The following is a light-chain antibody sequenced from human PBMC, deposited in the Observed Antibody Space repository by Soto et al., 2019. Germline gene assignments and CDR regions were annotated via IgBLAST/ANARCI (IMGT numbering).Light chain of an antibody. CDR1: SSDVGAYNY. CDR3: CSYAGSYTLV. Sequence: QSALTQPPSASGSLGQSVTISCTGTSSDVGAYNYVSWYQQHPGKAPKLMIYDVNKRPSGVPDRFSGSKSGNTASLTISGLQAEDEADYYCCSYAGSYTLVFGTGTKLTVL. V-gene: IGLV2-11*01. J-gene: IGLJ1*01. CDR2: DVN.